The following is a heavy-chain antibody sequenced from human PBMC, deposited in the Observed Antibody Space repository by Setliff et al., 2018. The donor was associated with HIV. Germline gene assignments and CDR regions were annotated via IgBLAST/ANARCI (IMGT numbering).Heavy chain of an antibody. J-gene: IGHJ4*02. CDR1: GGSLNSGTYY. V-gene: IGHV4-39*01. CDR3: VNPSGAMGDFDS. CDR2: IYYHGST. Sequence: PSETLSLTCTVSGGSLNSGTYYWGWIRQPPGKGLEWIGTIYYHGSTYYNPSLKSRVTISIDTSKNQFSLQLTSVTAADTAVYYCVNPSGAMGDFDSWGQGTLVTVSS. D-gene: IGHD3-16*01.